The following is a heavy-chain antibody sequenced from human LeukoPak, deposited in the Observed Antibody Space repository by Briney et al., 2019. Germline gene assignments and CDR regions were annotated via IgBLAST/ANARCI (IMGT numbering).Heavy chain of an antibody. J-gene: IGHJ3*02. Sequence: SETLSLTCTVSGGSISSYYWSWIRQPPGKGLEWIGYIYYSGSTNYNPSLRSRVTISVDTSKNQFSLKLSSVTAADTAVYYCARGITMVRGVMPSDAFDIWGQGTMVTVSS. CDR2: IYYSGST. CDR3: ARGITMVRGVMPSDAFDI. CDR1: GGSISSYY. D-gene: IGHD3-10*01. V-gene: IGHV4-59*01.